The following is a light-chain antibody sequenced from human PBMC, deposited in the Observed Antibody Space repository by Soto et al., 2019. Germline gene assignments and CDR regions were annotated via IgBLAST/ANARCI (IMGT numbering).Light chain of an antibody. CDR2: EAS. CDR3: QQYNAYWT. Sequence: DIQMTQSPSTLSASVGDRVTITCRASQSISGSLAWYQQKPGKAPKLLIYEASNLKSRVPSRFNGSGSWTEYHLPISSLQPDDSESYYCQQYNAYWTFSQVTRVEIK. J-gene: IGKJ1*01. V-gene: IGKV1-5*03. CDR1: QSISGS.